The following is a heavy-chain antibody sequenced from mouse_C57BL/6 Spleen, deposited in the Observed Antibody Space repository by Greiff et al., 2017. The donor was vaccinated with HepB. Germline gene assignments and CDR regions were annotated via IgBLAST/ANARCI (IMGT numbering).Heavy chain of an antibody. CDR1: GYTFTDYE. CDR3: TRWGLWLRQGFAY. D-gene: IGHD2-2*01. CDR2: IDPETGGT. J-gene: IGHJ3*01. Sequence: QVQLQQSGAELVRPGASVTLSCKASGYTFTDYEMHWVKQTPVHGLEWIGAIDPETGGTAYNQKFKGKAILTADKSSSTAYMELRSLTSEDSAVYYCTRWGLWLRQGFAYWGQGTLVTVSA. V-gene: IGHV1-15*01.